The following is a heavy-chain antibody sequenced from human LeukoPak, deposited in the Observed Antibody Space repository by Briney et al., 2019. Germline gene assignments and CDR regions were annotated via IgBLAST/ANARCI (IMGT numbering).Heavy chain of an antibody. D-gene: IGHD4-17*01. CDR3: ARDKPGDPDYYFDY. Sequence: SETLSLTCSVSGGSISSSSYFWGWIRQPPGKGLEWIASVHYSGSTYYNPSLKSRVTISVDTSKNQFSLKLSSVTAADTAVYYCARDKPGDPDYYFDYWGQGTLVTVSS. CDR2: VHYSGST. J-gene: IGHJ4*02. V-gene: IGHV4-39*07. CDR1: GGSISSSSYF.